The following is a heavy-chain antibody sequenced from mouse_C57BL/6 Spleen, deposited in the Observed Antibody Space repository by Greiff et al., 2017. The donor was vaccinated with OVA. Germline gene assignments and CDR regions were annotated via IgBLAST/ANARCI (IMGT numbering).Heavy chain of an antibody. CDR3: ARRSYYYGSSYWYFDV. CDR1: EYEFPSHD. Sequence: DVQLVESGGGLVQPGESLKLSCESNEYEFPSHDMSWVRKTPEKRLELVAAINSDGGSTYYPDTMERRFIISRDNTKKTLYLQMSSLRSEDTALYYCARRSYYYGSSYWYFDVWGTGTTVTVSS. D-gene: IGHD1-1*01. J-gene: IGHJ1*03. CDR2: INSDGGST. V-gene: IGHV5-2*01.